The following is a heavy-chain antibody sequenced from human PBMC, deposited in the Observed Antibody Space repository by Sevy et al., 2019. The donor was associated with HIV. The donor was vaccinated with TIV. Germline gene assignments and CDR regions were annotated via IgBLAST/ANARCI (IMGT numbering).Heavy chain of an antibody. J-gene: IGHJ6*02. CDR2: IRSKANSYAT. CDR3: TSILGLTGTTGDYYYYGMDV. Sequence: GGSLRLSCAASGFTFSGSAMHWVRQASGKGLEWVGRIRSKANSYATAYAASVKGRFTISRDDSKNTAYLQMNSLKTEETAVYYCTSILGLTGTTGDYYYYGMDVWGQGTTVTVSS. CDR1: GFTFSGSA. V-gene: IGHV3-73*01. D-gene: IGHD1-20*01.